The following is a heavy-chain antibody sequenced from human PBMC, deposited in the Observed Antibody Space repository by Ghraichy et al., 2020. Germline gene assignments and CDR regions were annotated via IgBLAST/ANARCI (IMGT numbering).Heavy chain of an antibody. D-gene: IGHD6-13*01. CDR3: AKGLAAAAGTSDY. J-gene: IGHJ4*02. Sequence: GGSLRLSCAASGFTFSSYGMHWVRQAPGKGLEWVAVISYDGSNKYYADSVKGRFTISRDNSKNTLYLQMNSLRAEDTAVYYCAKGLAAAAGTSDYWGQGTLVTVSS. V-gene: IGHV3-30*18. CDR2: ISYDGSNK. CDR1: GFTFSSYG.